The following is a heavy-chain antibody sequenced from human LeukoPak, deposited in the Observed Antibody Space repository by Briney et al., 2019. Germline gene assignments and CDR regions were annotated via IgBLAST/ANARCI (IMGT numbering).Heavy chain of an antibody. Sequence: HPGGSLRLSCAASGFTFSDYDMHWVRQATGKGLEWVSAIGTAGDTYYTGSVKGRFTISRENAKNSLYLQMNSLRAGDTAVYYCARVAKERVVGVYYFDYWGQGTLVTVSS. J-gene: IGHJ4*02. CDR3: ARVAKERVVGVYYFDY. CDR1: GFTFSDYD. V-gene: IGHV3-13*01. D-gene: IGHD1-1*01. CDR2: IGTAGDT.